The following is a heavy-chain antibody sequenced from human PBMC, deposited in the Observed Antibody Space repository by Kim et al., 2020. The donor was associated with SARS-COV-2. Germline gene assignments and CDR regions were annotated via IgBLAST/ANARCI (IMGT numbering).Heavy chain of an antibody. CDR2: ISSSSSYT. D-gene: IGHD3-22*01. CDR1: GFTFSDYY. J-gene: IGHJ4*02. V-gene: IGHV3-11*06. Sequence: GGSLRLSCAASGFTFSDYYMSWIRQAPGKGLEWVSYISSSSSYTNYADSVKGRFTISRHNAKNSLYLQMNSLRAEDTAVYYCARAPYYYDSSGYYLDYWGQGTLVTVSS. CDR3: ARAPYYYDSSGYYLDY.